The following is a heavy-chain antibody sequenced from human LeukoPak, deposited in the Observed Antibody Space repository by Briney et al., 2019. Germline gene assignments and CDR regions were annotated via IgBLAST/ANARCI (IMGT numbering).Heavy chain of an antibody. CDR3: ATVPPYDSSGYLY. CDR1: GCTFTSYD. V-gene: IGHV1-8*01. Sequence: ASVKVSCKASGCTFTSYDINWLRQATGQGLEWMGWMNPNSGNTGYAQKFRGRVTMTEDTSTDTAYMELSSLRSEDTAVYYCATVPPYDSSGYLYWGQGTLVTVSS. J-gene: IGHJ4*02. CDR2: MNPNSGNT. D-gene: IGHD3-22*01.